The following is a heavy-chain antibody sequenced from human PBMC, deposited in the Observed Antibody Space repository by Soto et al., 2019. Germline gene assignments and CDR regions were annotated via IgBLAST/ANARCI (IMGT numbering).Heavy chain of an antibody. J-gene: IGHJ4*02. CDR2: IWYDGSNK. CDR1: GFTFSSYG. V-gene: IGHV3-33*01. D-gene: IGHD1-26*01. Sequence: QVQLVESGGGVVQPGRSLRLSCAASGFTFSSYGMHWVRQAPGKGLEWVAVIWYDGSNKYYADSVKGRFTISRDNSKNTLYLQRNSLRAEDTAVYYCARDQVGVFDYWGQGTLVTVSS. CDR3: ARDQVGVFDY.